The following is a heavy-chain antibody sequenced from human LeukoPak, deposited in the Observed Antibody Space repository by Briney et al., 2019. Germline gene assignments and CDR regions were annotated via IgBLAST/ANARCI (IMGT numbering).Heavy chain of an antibody. D-gene: IGHD3-22*01. V-gene: IGHV4-34*01. CDR1: GGSFSGYY. CDR3: AMQARGYYYDSTEDDY. Sequence: SETLSLTCAVYGGSFSGYYWSWIRQPPGKGLEWIGEINHSGSTNYNPSLKSRVTISVDTSKNQFSLKLSSVTAADTAVYYCAMQARGYYYDSTEDDYWGQGTLVTVSP. CDR2: INHSGST. J-gene: IGHJ4*02.